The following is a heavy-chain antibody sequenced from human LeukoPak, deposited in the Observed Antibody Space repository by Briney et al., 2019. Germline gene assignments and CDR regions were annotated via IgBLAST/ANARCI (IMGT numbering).Heavy chain of an antibody. D-gene: IGHD3-10*01. V-gene: IGHV3-74*01. CDR2: ITGDGSTT. J-gene: IGHJ4*02. Sequence: GGSLRLSCAASGFAFNTSWMHWVRQTPGKGLVWVSRITGDGSTTTYADSVKGRFTISRDNAKNTVYLQMNSLRAEDTAVYYCAREKMVRGVIRALDYWGQGTLVTVSS. CDR3: AREKMVRGVIRALDY. CDR1: GFAFNTSW.